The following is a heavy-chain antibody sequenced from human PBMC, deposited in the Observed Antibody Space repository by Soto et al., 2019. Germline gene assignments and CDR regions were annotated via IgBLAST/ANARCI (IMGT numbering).Heavy chain of an antibody. CDR2: IRTKTNNYTT. J-gene: IGHJ4*02. Sequence: PGGSLRLSCAASGFTFSGSGIHWVRQASGKGLEWVGRIRTKTNNYTTAYAASVKGRFTISRDDSKNMAYLQMNSLKTEDTAVYSCTAMAGIDYWGQGTLVTVSS. D-gene: IGHD6-19*01. CDR1: GFTFSGSG. V-gene: IGHV3-73*01. CDR3: TAMAGIDY.